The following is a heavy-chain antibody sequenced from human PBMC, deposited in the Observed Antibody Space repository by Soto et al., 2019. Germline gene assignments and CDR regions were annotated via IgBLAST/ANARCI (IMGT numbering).Heavy chain of an antibody. V-gene: IGHV3-30-3*01. Sequence: TGGSLRLSCAASGFTFSSSAMHWVRQAPGKGLEWVATISHDGINKYYADSMKGPFTISRDNSKNTLYLQMNTLRPEDTAVYYCARGADWFDSWGQGTLVTVS. CDR1: GFTFSSSA. CDR2: ISHDGINK. CDR3: ARGADWFDS. J-gene: IGHJ5*01.